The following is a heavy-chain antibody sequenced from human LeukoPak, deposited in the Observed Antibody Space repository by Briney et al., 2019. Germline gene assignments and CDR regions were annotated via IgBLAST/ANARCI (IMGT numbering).Heavy chain of an antibody. Sequence: PSETLSLTCTVSGGSISSYYWSWIRQPPGKGLEWIGEINHSGSTNYNPSLKSRVTISVDTSKNQFSLKLSSVTAADTAVYYCARVRRFYYDSSGYGGRGYFDYWGQGTLVTVSS. D-gene: IGHD3-22*01. V-gene: IGHV4-34*01. CDR3: ARVRRFYYDSSGYGGRGYFDY. CDR1: GGSISSYY. CDR2: INHSGST. J-gene: IGHJ4*02.